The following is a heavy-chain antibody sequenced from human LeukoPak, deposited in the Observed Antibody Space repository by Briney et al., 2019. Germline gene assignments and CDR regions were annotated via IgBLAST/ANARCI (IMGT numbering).Heavy chain of an antibody. CDR1: GFTFSSYA. Sequence: PGGSLRLSCAASGFTFSSYAMHWVRQAPGKGLEWVAAISYDGSIKYSADSVKGRFTISRDNSKNALYLQMDSLRADDTAVYYCANLGYWGQGTLVTVSS. V-gene: IGHV3-30*04. CDR3: ANLGY. CDR2: ISYDGSIK. J-gene: IGHJ4*02.